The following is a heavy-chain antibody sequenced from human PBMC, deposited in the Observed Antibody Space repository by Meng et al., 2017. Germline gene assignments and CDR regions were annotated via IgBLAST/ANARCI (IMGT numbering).Heavy chain of an antibody. D-gene: IGHD3-10*01. V-gene: IGHV3-30*01. CDR2: ISYDGSNK. CDR3: ARDAFETATGSVGVDY. J-gene: IGHJ4*02. Sequence: QVELVESGGGVVQPGRSLRLSCAASGFTFSSYAIHWVRQAPGKGLEWVAVISYDGSNKYYADSVKGRFTISRDNSKNTLYLQMNSLRAEDTAVYYCARDAFETATGSVGVDYWGQGTLVTVSS. CDR1: GFTFSSYA.